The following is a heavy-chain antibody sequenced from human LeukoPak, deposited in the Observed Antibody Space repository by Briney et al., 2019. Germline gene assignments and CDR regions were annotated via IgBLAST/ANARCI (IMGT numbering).Heavy chain of an antibody. V-gene: IGHV3-9*01. CDR3: AKTHSVEYFQH. D-gene: IGHD6-13*01. J-gene: IGHJ1*01. CDR2: ISWNSGSI. CDR1: GFTFDDYA. Sequence: GGSLRLSCAASGFTFDDYAMHWVRQAPGKGLEWVSGISWNSGSIGYADSVKGRFTISRDNAKNSLYLQMDSLRAEDTALYYCAKTHSVEYFQHWGQGTLVTVSS.